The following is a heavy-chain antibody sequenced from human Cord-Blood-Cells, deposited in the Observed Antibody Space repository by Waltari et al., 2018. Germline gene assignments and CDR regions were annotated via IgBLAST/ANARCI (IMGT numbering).Heavy chain of an antibody. CDR2: INHSGST. CDR3: ARGPPGYDSSGVWYFDL. J-gene: IGHJ2*01. Sequence: QVQLQQWGAGLLKPSETLSLPCAVYGGSFSGYYCSCIRHSPGKGLEWSGEINHSGSTNYNPSLKSRVTISVDTSKNQFSLKLSSVTAADTAVYYCARGPPGYDSSGVWYFDLWGRGTLVTVSS. V-gene: IGHV4-34*01. CDR1: GGSFSGYY. D-gene: IGHD3-22*01.